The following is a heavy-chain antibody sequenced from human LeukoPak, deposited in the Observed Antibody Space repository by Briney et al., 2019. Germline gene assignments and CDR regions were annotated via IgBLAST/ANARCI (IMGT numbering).Heavy chain of an antibody. CDR1: GFTVSSNY. V-gene: IGHV3-53*04. Sequence: PGGSLRLSCAASGFTVSSNYMSWVRQAPGRGLEWVSVIYSGGSTYYADSVKGRFTISRHNSKNTRYLQIDSLRAEDTAVYYCARVRWAYYGMDVWGQGTTVTVSS. J-gene: IGHJ6*02. CDR2: IYSGGST. D-gene: IGHD4-23*01. CDR3: ARVRWAYYGMDV.